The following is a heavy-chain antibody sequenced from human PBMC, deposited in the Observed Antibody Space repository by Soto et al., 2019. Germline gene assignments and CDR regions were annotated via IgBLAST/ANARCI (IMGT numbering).Heavy chain of an antibody. CDR3: ARGRSPYYYYYYYMDV. CDR1: GFTFSSYD. J-gene: IGHJ6*03. V-gene: IGHV3-13*01. Sequence: GGSLRLSCAASGFTFSSYDMHWVRQAPGKGLEWVSAIGTAGDTYYPGSVKGRFTISRENAKNSLYLQMNSLRAGDTAVYYCARGRSPYYYYYYYMDVWGKGTTVTVSS. CDR2: IGTAGDT.